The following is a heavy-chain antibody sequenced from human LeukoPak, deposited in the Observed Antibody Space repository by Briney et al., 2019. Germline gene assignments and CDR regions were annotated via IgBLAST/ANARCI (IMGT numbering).Heavy chain of an antibody. D-gene: IGHD3-10*02. Sequence: GGSLRLSCAASGFTFSSYAMSWVRQAPGKGLEWVSGISGSGGSTYYADSVKGRFTISRDNSKNTLYLQMNSLRAEDTAVYYCAKDLSGESKHHAFDIWGQGTMVTVSS. CDR1: GFTFSSYA. J-gene: IGHJ3*02. V-gene: IGHV3-23*01. CDR3: AKDLSGESKHHAFDI. CDR2: ISGSGGST.